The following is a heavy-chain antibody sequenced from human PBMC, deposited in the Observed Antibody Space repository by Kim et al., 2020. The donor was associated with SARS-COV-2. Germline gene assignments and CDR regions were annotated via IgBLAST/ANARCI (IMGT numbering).Heavy chain of an antibody. CDR3: ASAGYSYAS. CDR1: GFTFSSYG. Sequence: GGSLRLSCAASGFTFSSYGMHWVRQAPGKGLEWVAVISYDGSNKYYADSVKGRFTISRDNSKNTLYLQMNSLRAEDTAVYYCASAGYSYASWGQGNLATV. D-gene: IGHD5-18*01. J-gene: IGHJ4*02. CDR2: ISYDGSNK. V-gene: IGHV3-33*05.